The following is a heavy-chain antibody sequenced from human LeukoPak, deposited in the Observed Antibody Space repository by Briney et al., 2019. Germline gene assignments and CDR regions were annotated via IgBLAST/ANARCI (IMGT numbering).Heavy chain of an antibody. J-gene: IGHJ5*02. D-gene: IGHD2-15*01. CDR2: INHSGST. V-gene: IGHV4-34*01. CDR1: GGSFSGYY. Sequence: SETLSLTCAVYGGSFSGYYWSWIRQPPGKGLEWIGEINHSGSTNYNPSLKSRVTISVDTSKNQFSLKLSSVTAADTAVYYCARVGGIPRGHCSGGSCYPKTNWFDPWGQGTLVTVSS. CDR3: ARVGGIPRGHCSGGSCYPKTNWFDP.